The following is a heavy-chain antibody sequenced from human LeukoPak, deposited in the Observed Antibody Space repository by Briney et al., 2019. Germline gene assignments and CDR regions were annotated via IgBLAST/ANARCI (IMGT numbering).Heavy chain of an antibody. CDR1: GFTFSIYS. CDR2: ITSRSSTI. J-gene: IGHJ4*02. V-gene: IGHV3-48*01. CDR3: ASSKPSFDH. Sequence: GGSLRLSCAASGFTFSIYSMNWVRQAPGKGLEWLSYITSRSSTIYYADSVKGRFTISRDDAKSSLFLQMNSLRAEDTAVYYCASSKPSFDHWGQGTLVTVSS.